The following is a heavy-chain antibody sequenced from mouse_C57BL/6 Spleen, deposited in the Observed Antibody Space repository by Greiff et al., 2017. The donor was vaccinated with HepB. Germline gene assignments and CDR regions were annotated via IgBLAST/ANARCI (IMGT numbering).Heavy chain of an antibody. Sequence: EVKVVESGGGLVKPGGSLKLSCAASGFTFSSYAMSWVRQTPEKRLEWVATISDGGSYTYYPDNVKGRFTISRDNAKNNMYLQMSHLKSEDTAMYYCARDEGLRYAAYWGQGPLVTVSA. CDR3: ARDEGLRYAAY. D-gene: IGHD1-1*01. CDR1: GFTFSSYA. V-gene: IGHV5-4*01. CDR2: ISDGGSYT. J-gene: IGHJ3*01.